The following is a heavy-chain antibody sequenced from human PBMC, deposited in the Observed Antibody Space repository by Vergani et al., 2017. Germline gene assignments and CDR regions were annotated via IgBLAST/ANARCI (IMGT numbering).Heavy chain of an antibody. V-gene: IGHV2-5*04. CDR3: VYRETECGATGVFYPFYYYYYMYV. CDR1: GFSLNTRGVS. J-gene: IGHJ6*03. CDR2: IYWNDDQ. D-gene: IGHD1-26*01. Sequence: QITLKESGPTLVKPTQTLTLTCTFSGFSLNTRGVSVAWIRQPPGKALDWLALIYWNDDQHYSPSLNNRVTITKDTSKNQVVLTMTNMDSVDTGTYYCVYRETECGATGVFYPFYYYYYMYVWGKGTTVTVSS.